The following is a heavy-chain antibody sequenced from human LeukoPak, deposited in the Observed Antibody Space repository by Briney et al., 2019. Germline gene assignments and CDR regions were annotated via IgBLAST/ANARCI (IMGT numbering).Heavy chain of an antibody. V-gene: IGHV5-51*01. Sequence: GESLKISCKGSGYTFTTYWIAWVRQMPGRGLEWMGIIYPGDSDTRYSPSFQGQVTISADKSIRTAYLQWSSLEAPDTAIFYCARRPRDSSGYYFDPWGQGKLVTVSS. J-gene: IGHJ4*02. CDR2: IYPGDSDT. CDR3: ARRPRDSSGYYFDP. CDR1: GYTFTTYW. D-gene: IGHD3-22*01.